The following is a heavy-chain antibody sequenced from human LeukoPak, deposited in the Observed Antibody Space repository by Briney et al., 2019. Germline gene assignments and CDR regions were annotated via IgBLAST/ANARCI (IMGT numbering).Heavy chain of an antibody. D-gene: IGHD5-18*01. Sequence: GGSLRLSCAASGFTFSSYSMNWVRQAPGKGLEWVSYISRSSNTIYYADSVKGRFTISRDNAKNSLYLQMNSLRAEDTAVYYCARGTDTHFDYWGQGTLVTVSS. CDR1: GFTFSSYS. CDR2: ISRSSNTI. J-gene: IGHJ4*02. CDR3: ARGTDTHFDY. V-gene: IGHV3-48*04.